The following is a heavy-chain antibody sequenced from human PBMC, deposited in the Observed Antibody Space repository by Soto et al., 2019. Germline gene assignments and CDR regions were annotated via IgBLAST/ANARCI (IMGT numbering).Heavy chain of an antibody. CDR3: ARDREHTYGNCFDP. CDR2: IYNRGNT. J-gene: IGHJ5*02. V-gene: IGHV4-59*01. D-gene: IGHD5-18*01. CDR1: GGSISTYY. Sequence: ASETLSLTCTVSGGSISTYYWSWIRQPPGKGLEWIGYIYNRGNTNYNPSLKSRVTMSLDSSKNQFSLKLSSVTAADTAVYYCARDREHTYGNCFDPWGQGTLVTVSS.